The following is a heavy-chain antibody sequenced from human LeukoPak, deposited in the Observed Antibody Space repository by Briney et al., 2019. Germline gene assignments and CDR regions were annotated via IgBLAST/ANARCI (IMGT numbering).Heavy chain of an antibody. D-gene: IGHD5-24*01. CDR1: GFTFDDYG. J-gene: IGHJ4*02. CDR2: INWNGGST. CDR3: ARDSRWLQKDY. V-gene: IGHV3-20*04. Sequence: GASLKISCAASGFTFDDYGMSWVRQAPGKGLEWVSGINWNGGSTGYADSVKGRFTISSDNAKNSLYLQMNSLRAEDTALYYCARDSRWLQKDYWGQGTLVTVSS.